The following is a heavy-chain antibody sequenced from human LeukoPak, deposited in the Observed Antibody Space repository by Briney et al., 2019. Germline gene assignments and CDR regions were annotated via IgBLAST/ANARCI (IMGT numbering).Heavy chain of an antibody. CDR1: GDSVSSNSAA. J-gene: IGHJ5*02. D-gene: IGHD3-10*01. CDR3: ARGQKYYYGSGSYRGWFDP. CDR2: TYYRSKWYN. V-gene: IGHV6-1*01. Sequence: PSQTLSLTCAISGDSVSSNSAAWNWIRQSPSRGLEWLGRTYYRSKWYNDYAVSVKSRITINPDTSKNQFSLKLSSVTAADTAVYYCARGQKYYYGSGSYRGWFDPWGQGTLVTVSS.